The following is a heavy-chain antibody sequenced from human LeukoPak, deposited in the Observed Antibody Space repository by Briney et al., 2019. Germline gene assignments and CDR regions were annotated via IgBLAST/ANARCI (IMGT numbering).Heavy chain of an antibody. V-gene: IGHV1-18*01. D-gene: IGHD1-26*01. CDR3: ARDEMGYSGSYYLSFDP. J-gene: IGHJ5*02. CDR1: GYTFSSYG. CDR2: ASGYSGFT. Sequence: GAGVKVSCKTSGYTFSSYGISWVRQASGQGLEWMGRASGYSGFTHYAQKFQDRVTMTTDTSTSTAYVELRSLRSDDTAAYYCARDEMGYSGSYYLSFDPWGQGTLVTVSS.